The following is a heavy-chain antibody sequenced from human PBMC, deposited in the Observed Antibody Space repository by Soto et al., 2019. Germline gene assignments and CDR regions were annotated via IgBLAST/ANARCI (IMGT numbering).Heavy chain of an antibody. D-gene: IGHD4-17*01. Sequence: QVQLVESGGGVVQPGRSLRLSCAASGFTFSSYGMHWVRQAPGKGLEWVAVIWYDGSNKYYADSVKGRFTISRDNSKNTLYLQMNSLRAEDTAVYYCARDGDGDYVALDYWGQGTLVTVSS. CDR2: IWYDGSNK. V-gene: IGHV3-33*01. CDR3: ARDGDGDYVALDY. J-gene: IGHJ4*02. CDR1: GFTFSSYG.